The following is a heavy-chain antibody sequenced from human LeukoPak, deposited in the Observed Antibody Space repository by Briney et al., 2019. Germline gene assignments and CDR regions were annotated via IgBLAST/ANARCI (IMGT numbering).Heavy chain of an antibody. V-gene: IGHV3-23*01. Sequence: GGSLRLSCVASGLTFGNYGMNWVRQAPGKGLEWVSSICGGGYTTYYADSVRGRFTISRDNSKNSMYLQMSSLRAEDTAIYYCAEVESSYCRIWGQGTLVTVSS. CDR1: GLTFGNYG. CDR3: AEVESSYCRI. J-gene: IGHJ4*02. D-gene: IGHD3-10*01. CDR2: ICGGGYTT.